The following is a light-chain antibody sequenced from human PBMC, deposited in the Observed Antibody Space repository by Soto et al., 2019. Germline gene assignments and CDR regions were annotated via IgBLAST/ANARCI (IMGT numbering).Light chain of an antibody. CDR3: QQRSNWFT. CDR2: DAS. V-gene: IGKV3-11*01. CDR1: QSVSSY. J-gene: IGKJ4*01. Sequence: EIVLTQSPATLSLSPGERATLSCRASQSVSSYLAWYQQKPGQAPSLLIYDASNRATGIPARFSGSGSGTDFTLTISSLEPEDFAVYYCQQRSNWFTFGGGTKVEIK.